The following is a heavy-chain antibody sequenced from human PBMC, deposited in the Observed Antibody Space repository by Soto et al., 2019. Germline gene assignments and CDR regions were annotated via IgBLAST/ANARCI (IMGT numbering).Heavy chain of an antibody. CDR3: ARPQSISYYYDMDV. J-gene: IGHJ6*02. V-gene: IGHV4-39*01. Sequence: SETLSLTCTVSGGSISSSSYYWGWVRQPPRKGLEWIGSIYYTGTTDYNPSLKGRVTISVDASKNQFSLRLRSVTAADTAAYYCARPQSISYYYDMDVWGPGTTVTVSS. CDR2: IYYTGTT. CDR1: GGSISSSSYY.